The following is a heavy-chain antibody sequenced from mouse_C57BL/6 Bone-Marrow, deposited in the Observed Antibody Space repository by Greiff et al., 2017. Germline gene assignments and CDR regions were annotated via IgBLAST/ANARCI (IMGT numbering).Heavy chain of an antibody. CDR1: GYTFTSYW. J-gene: IGHJ4*01. Sequence: VKLQQSGAELVKPGASVKLSCKASGYTFTSYWMHWVKQRPGQGLEWIGMIHPNSGSTNYNEKVKSKATLTVDKSYSTAYMQLSSLTSEDSAVSYCARAGGLRSTGAMDYWGQGTSVTVSS. D-gene: IGHD2-4*01. CDR3: ARAGGLRSTGAMDY. V-gene: IGHV1-64*01. CDR2: IHPNSGST.